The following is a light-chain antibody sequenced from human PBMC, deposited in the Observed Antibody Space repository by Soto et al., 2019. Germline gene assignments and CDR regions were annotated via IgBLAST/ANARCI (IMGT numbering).Light chain of an antibody. CDR1: QSVSSS. CDR2: YTS. V-gene: IGKV3-11*01. J-gene: IGKJ1*01. Sequence: IVVTQSPATLSLPPVERATLSCRASQSVSSSLTWYQQKHGQAPRLLIYYTSTRATGIPARFSGSGYGTDFNLTITSLAPEDFAIYYCHQRQSWPRTFGQGTKVDIK. CDR3: HQRQSWPRT.